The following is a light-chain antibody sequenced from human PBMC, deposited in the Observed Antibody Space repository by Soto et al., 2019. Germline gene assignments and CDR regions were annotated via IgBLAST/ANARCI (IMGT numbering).Light chain of an antibody. CDR2: DAS. J-gene: IGKJ2*01. V-gene: IGKV3-11*01. CDR1: QSVSTY. CDR3: QQRSNWPPYT. Sequence: EIVLTQSPATLSLSPGESATLSCRASQSVSTYLAWYQHKPGLAPSLLISDASNRATGIPARFSGSGSGTDLTLTISGLEPEDFAVYYCQQRSNWPPYTFGQGTKLEIK.